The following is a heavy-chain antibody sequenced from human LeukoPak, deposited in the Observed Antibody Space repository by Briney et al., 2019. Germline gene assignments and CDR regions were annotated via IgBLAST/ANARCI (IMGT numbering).Heavy chain of an antibody. J-gene: IGHJ4*02. CDR1: GFTFSSYS. D-gene: IGHD5-24*01. CDR3: AIDLAVEGVLDG. CDR2: ITSSNTYI. Sequence: GGSLRLSCAASGFTFSSYSMNWVRQAPGKGLEWVSSITSSNTYIYYADSLKGRFTISRDNAKNSLYLQMNSLRAEDTAVYCCAIDLAVEGVLDGGGQGTLVTVSS. V-gene: IGHV3-21*01.